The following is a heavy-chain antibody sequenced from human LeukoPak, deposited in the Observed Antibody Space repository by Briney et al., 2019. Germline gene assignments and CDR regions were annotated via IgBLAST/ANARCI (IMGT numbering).Heavy chain of an antibody. CDR2: IKSKTDGGTT. J-gene: IGHJ4*02. V-gene: IGHV3-15*01. CDR3: TTEAGSSWYFDY. D-gene: IGHD6-13*01. CDR1: GFTFSNAW. Sequence: GGSLRLSCAASGFTFSNAWMSWVRQAPGKGLEWVGRIKSKTDGGTTDYAAPVKGRFTISRDDSKNTLYLQMNSLKAEDTAVYYCTTEAGSSWYFDYWGQGTLVTVSS.